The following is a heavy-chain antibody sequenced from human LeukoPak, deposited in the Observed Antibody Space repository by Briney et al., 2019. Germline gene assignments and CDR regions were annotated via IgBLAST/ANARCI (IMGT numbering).Heavy chain of an antibody. D-gene: IGHD6-25*01. CDR1: GNSISSGYY. V-gene: IGHV4-38-2*02. CDR2: IYHSGST. J-gene: IGHJ6*03. CDR3: ERSGSAYYYYYIDV. Sequence: SETLSLTCTVSGNSISSGYYWGWIRQPPGKGLEWIGSIYHSGSTYYNPSLKSRVTISVDTSKNQFSLKLRSVTAADTAVYYCERSGSAYYYYYIDVWGKGTTVTVS.